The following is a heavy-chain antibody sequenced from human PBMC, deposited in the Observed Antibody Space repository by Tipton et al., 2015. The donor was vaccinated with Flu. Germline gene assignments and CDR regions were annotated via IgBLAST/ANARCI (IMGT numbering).Heavy chain of an antibody. V-gene: IGHV4-4*07. CDR3: ARDVQEHCSSSSSCSEFDY. J-gene: IGHJ4*02. CDR1: GGSISSYY. Sequence: LRLSCTVSGGSISSYYWSWIRQPAGKGLEWIGRIYTSGSTSYNPSLKSRVTMSVDTSKNQFSLKLSSVTAADTAVYYCARDVQEHCSSSSSCSEFDYWGQGTLVTVFS. CDR2: IYTSGST. D-gene: IGHD2-2*01.